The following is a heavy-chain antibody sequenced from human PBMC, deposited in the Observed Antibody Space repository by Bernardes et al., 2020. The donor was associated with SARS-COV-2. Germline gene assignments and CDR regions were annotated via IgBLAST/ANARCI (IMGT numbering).Heavy chain of an antibody. Sequence: SETLSLTCTVSGGSSKYFYWSLLLQPPGNVLSCICSIYHSGRTHYNPFLKSLFTISIDTSKNQFSLKLSSVTAADTAVYYCARHAKNCTKGVCQTYYYYAMDVWGQGTTVTVSS. CDR1: GGSSKYFY. J-gene: IGHJ6*02. CDR3: ARHAKNCTKGVCQTYYYYAMDV. CDR2: IYHSGRT. V-gene: IGHV4-59*08. D-gene: IGHD2-8*01.